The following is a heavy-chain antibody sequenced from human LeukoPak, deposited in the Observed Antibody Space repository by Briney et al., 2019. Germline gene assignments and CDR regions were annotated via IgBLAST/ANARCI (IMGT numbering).Heavy chain of an antibody. J-gene: IGHJ6*03. Sequence: GRSLRLSCTASGFTFGDYAMSWVRQAPGKGLEWVGFIRSKAYGGTTEYAASVKGRFTISRDDSKSIAYLQMNSLKTEDTAVYYCTRIKGIYYYYMDVWGKGTTVTVSS. V-gene: IGHV3-49*04. CDR2: IRSKAYGGTT. CDR1: GFTFGDYA. CDR3: TRIKGIYYYYMDV.